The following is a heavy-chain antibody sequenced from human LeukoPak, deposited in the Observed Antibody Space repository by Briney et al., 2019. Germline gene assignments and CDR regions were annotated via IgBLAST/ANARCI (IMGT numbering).Heavy chain of an antibody. V-gene: IGHV4-59*01. CDR3: ARVVSEYYDNPGSLKGYNWFDP. CDR1: GGSISSYY. D-gene: IGHD3-9*01. CDR2: IYYSGRT. J-gene: IGHJ5*02. Sequence: SETPSLTCTVSGGSISSYYWSWIRQPPGKGLEWIGNIYYSGRTNYNPSLKSRVTISVDTSKNQFSLKLSSVTAADTAVYYCARVVSEYYDNPGSLKGYNWFDPWGQGTLVTVSS.